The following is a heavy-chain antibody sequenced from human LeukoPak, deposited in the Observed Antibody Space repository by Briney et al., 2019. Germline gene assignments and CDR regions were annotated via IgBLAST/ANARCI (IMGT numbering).Heavy chain of an antibody. D-gene: IGHD1-14*01. Sequence: SVKVSCKASGGTFSSYAISWVRQAPGQGLEWMGGIIPIFGTANYAQKFQGRVTITADESASTAYMELSSLRSEDTAVYYCARDGNRGYDMDVWGQGTTVTVSS. CDR3: ARDGNRGYDMDV. V-gene: IGHV1-69*13. CDR1: GGTFSSYA. CDR2: IIPIFGTA. J-gene: IGHJ6*02.